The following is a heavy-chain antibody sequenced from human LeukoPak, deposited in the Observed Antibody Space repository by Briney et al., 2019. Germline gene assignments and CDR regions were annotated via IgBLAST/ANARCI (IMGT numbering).Heavy chain of an antibody. Sequence: PSETLSLTCTVSAGSISNYYWSWIRQPPGKGLEWIGEINHSGSNNYNPSLKSRVTISVDTSKNQFSLKLSSVTAADTAVYYCASPRYSSRWYYFDYWGQGTLVIVSS. CDR3: ASPRYSSRWYYFDY. CDR1: AGSISNYY. D-gene: IGHD6-13*01. V-gene: IGHV4-34*01. J-gene: IGHJ4*02. CDR2: INHSGSN.